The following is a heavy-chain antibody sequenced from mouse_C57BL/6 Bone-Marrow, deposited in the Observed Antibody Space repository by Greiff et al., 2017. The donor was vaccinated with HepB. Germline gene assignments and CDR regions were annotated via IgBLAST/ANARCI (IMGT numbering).Heavy chain of an antibody. J-gene: IGHJ1*03. D-gene: IGHD2-5*01. CDR1: GFTFSSYA. CDR2: ISAGGSYT. Sequence: DVKLVESGGGLVKPGGSLKLSCAASGFTFSSYAMSWVRQTPGKGLEWVATISAGGSYTYYPDNVKGRFTISRDNAKNNLYLQMSHLKSEDTAMYYGDRGGPTIVTTWYIDVCGTGTTVTVSS. CDR3: DRGGPTIVTTWYIDV. V-gene: IGHV5-4*03.